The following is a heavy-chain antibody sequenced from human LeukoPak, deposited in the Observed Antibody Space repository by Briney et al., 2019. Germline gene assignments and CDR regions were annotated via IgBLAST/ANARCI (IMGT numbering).Heavy chain of an antibody. V-gene: IGHV3-48*01. CDR2: ISSSSSTI. CDR1: GFTFSSYS. Sequence: GGSLRLSCAASGFTFSSYSMNWVRQAPGKGLEWVSYISSSSSTIYYADSVKGRFTISRDNAKNSLYLQMNSLRAEDTAVYYCARATWGYSSSSNFFDYWGQGTLVTVSS. J-gene: IGHJ4*02. CDR3: ARATWGYSSSSNFFDY. D-gene: IGHD6-6*01.